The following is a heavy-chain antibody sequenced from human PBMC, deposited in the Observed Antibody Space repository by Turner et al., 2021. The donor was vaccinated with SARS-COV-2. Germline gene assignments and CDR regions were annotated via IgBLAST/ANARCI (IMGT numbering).Heavy chain of an antibody. D-gene: IGHD3-22*01. CDR2: INPNSGGT. V-gene: IGHV1-2*02. J-gene: IGHJ6*02. CDR1: GYTFSGYY. CDR3: ARSRLGYYYDSSGHHYGMDV. Sequence: QVQLVQSGAEVKKPGASVKVSCKASGYTFSGYYMHWVRQSPGQGLEWMGWINPNSGGTNYAQKFQGRFTMTSDTSISTAYMELSRLRSYDTAVYYCARSRLGYYYDSSGHHYGMDVWGQVTTVTVSS.